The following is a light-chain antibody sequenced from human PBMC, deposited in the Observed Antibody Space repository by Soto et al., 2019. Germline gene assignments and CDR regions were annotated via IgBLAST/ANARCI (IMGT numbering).Light chain of an antibody. V-gene: IGLV2-14*01. CDR3: SSYTSSSTWL. CDR1: SSDVGGYNY. J-gene: IGLJ3*02. CDR2: EVS. Sequence: QSALTQPASGSGSPGQSITISCTGTSSDVGGYNYVSWYQQYPGKAPKLMIFEVSNRPSGISNRFSGSKSGYTASLTISGLQAEDEGDYYCSSYTSSSTWLFGGGAKLTVL.